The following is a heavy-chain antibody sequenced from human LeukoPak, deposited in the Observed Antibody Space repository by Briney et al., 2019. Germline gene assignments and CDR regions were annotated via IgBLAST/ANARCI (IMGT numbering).Heavy chain of an antibody. V-gene: IGHV3-74*01. CDR1: GFNFNGFW. CDR2: INNDGSDT. J-gene: IGHJ4*02. Sequence: PGGSLRLSCAGSGFNFNGFWMHWVRHVPGEGLVWVSRINNDGSDTKYADSVKGRFTISRDNANNMLYLQMNSLRAEDTAVYYCARGLFGPDYWGQGTLVTVSS. D-gene: IGHD3-10*02. CDR3: ARGLFGPDY.